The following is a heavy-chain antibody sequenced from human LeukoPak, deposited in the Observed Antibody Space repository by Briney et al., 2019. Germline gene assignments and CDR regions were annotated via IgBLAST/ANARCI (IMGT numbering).Heavy chain of an antibody. V-gene: IGHV4-39*07. CDR1: GDSITIANYY. D-gene: IGHD1-26*01. CDR3: ARVSDGRAFDY. CDR2: IYYTGGT. Sequence: SETLSLTCTVSGDSITIANYYWACIRQPPGRGLEWIGSIYYTGGTYYNPYLKSRVTISVDTSKNQFSLNLSSVTAADTAVYYCARVSDGRAFDYWGQGTLVTVSS. J-gene: IGHJ4*02.